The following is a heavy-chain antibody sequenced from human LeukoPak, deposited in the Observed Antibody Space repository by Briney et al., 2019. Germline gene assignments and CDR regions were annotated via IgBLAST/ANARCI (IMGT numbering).Heavy chain of an antibody. CDR1: GGSISSYY. D-gene: IGHD3-22*01. V-gene: IGHV4-59*01. CDR3: ARGDYYDSSGPLVG. CDR2: IYYSGST. Sequence: SETLSLTCTVSGGSISSYYWSWIRQPPGKGLEWIGYIYYSGSTNYNPSLKSRVTISVDTSKNQFSLKLSSVTAADTAMYYCARGDYYDSSGPLVGWGQGTLVTVSS. J-gene: IGHJ4*02.